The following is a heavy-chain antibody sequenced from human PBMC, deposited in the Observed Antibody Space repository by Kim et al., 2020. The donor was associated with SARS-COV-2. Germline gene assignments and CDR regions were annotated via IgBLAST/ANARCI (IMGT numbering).Heavy chain of an antibody. Sequence: SETLSLTCAVYGGSFSGYYWSWIRQPPGKGLEWIGEINHSGSTNYNPSLKSRVTISVDTSKNQFSLKLSSVTAADTAVYYCARGGKEFGNSFDYWGQGTLVTVSS. J-gene: IGHJ4*02. CDR3: ARGGKEFGNSFDY. CDR1: GGSFSGYY. V-gene: IGHV4-34*01. CDR2: INHSGST. D-gene: IGHD3-10*01.